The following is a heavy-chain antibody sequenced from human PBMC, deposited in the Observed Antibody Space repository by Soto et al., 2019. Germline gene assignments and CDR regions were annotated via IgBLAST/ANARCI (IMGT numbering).Heavy chain of an antibody. CDR3: ARRIDRLGYCSRTSGQLVFVGHDFDI. Sequence: GGSLRLSCAASGVTFGSYSMNWFGQAPGKGLEWVSYISSSSSTIYYADSVKGRFTISRDNAKNSLYLQMNSLRAEDTAVYYCARRIDRLGYCSRTSGQLVFVGHDFDIWGQATSVNV. CDR1: GVTFGSYS. J-gene: IGHJ3*02. D-gene: IGHD2-2*01. V-gene: IGHV3-48*01. CDR2: ISSSSSTI.